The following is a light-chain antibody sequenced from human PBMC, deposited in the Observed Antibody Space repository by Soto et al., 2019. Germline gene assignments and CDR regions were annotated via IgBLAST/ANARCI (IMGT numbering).Light chain of an antibody. CDR2: EAS. V-gene: IGKV1-5*03. CDR3: QQYARPYT. Sequence: DNQMAQSPSALSASVGDRVTISCRASQNIGQYLAWYQQKPGQAPKLLISEASILEHGVPSRFAGSGSGTDFTLTIPDLQPDDFATYFCQQYARPYTFGQGTNVDI. J-gene: IGKJ2*01. CDR1: QNIGQY.